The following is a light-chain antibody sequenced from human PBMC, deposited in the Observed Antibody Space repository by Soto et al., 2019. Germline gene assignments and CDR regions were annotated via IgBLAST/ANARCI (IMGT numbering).Light chain of an antibody. CDR3: HQYGSSPLPGGSPLP. J-gene: IGKJ4*01. CDR2: VAS. Sequence: DNVLTQSPSTLSLSPGERATLSCRASQSVSGNYLAWYQHKPGQAPRLLIYVASSRATGIADRFSGSGSGTEFTLTISRLEPEDFAVYYCHQYGSSPLPGGSPLPFGGGTKVEIK. V-gene: IGKV3-20*01. CDR1: QSVSGNY.